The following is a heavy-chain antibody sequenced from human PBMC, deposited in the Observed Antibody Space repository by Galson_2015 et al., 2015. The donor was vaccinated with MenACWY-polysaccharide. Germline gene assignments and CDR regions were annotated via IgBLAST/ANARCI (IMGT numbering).Heavy chain of an antibody. CDR3: VKDRGPIFGDY. V-gene: IGHV3-23*01. J-gene: IGHJ4*02. CDR1: GFTSSTYA. CDR2: ISNRGVT. Sequence: SLRLSCAASGFTSSTYAMSWVRQAPGKGLDWVSTISNRGVTYYADSVQGRFTISRDNSDDTVHLQMSGLRAEDTAIYFCVKDRGPIFGDYWGQGVLVAVSS. D-gene: IGHD3-10*01.